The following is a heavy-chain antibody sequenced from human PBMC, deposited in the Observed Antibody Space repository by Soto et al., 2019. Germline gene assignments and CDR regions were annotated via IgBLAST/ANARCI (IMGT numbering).Heavy chain of an antibody. CDR1: GFTFSSYS. Sequence: EVQLVESGGGLVQPGGSLRLSCAASGFTFSSYSMSWVRQAPGKGLEWVASINQDGSEKDYVDSVRGRFTIPRDNAKTSLYLQMNSLRAEDTAVYYCVRGRSSSDYWGQGTLVTVSS. CDR3: VRGRSSSDY. V-gene: IGHV3-7*01. CDR2: INQDGSEK. D-gene: IGHD6-6*01. J-gene: IGHJ4*02.